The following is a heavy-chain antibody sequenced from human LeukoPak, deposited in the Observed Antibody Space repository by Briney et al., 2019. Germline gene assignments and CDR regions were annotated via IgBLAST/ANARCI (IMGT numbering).Heavy chain of an antibody. CDR1: GLPSRSNN. J-gene: IGHJ3*02. V-gene: IGHV3-53*01. Sequence: GPLDPPFEAPGLPSRSNNMTWAGRAPGKGRGWVSVLYSGGSTYYADSVKGRFTISRDSSKNTLYLQMHSLRAEDTALYYCTRSTLAHDAFDIWGQGTMVTVSS. D-gene: IGHD1-1*01. CDR2: LYSGGST. CDR3: TRSTLAHDAFDI.